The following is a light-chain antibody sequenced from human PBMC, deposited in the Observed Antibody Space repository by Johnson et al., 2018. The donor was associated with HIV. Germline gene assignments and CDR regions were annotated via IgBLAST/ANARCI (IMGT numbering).Light chain of an antibody. Sequence: HSVLTQPPSVSAAPGQKVTISCSGSSSNIGNNYVSWYQQLPGTAPNLLIYENNKRPSGIPDRFSGSKSGTSATLGITGLQTGDEADYYCGTWDSSLSADVFGTGTKVTVL. V-gene: IGLV1-51*02. J-gene: IGLJ1*01. CDR2: ENN. CDR1: SSNIGNNY. CDR3: GTWDSSLSADV.